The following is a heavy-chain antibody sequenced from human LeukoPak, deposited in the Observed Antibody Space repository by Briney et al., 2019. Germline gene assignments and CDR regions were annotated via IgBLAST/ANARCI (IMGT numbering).Heavy chain of an antibody. D-gene: IGHD3-10*01. Sequence: GGSLRLSCAASGFTFSSYAMSWVRQAPGKGLEWVSAISGSGGSTYYADSVKGRFTISRDNSKNTLYLQMSSLRAGDTAVYYCARALGSGDRNFDYWGQGTLVTVSS. CDR3: ARALGSGDRNFDY. J-gene: IGHJ4*02. CDR2: ISGSGGST. CDR1: GFTFSSYA. V-gene: IGHV3-23*01.